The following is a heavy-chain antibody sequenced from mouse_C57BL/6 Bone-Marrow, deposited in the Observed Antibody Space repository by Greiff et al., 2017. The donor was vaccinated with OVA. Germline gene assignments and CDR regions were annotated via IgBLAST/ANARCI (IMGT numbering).Heavy chain of an antibody. J-gene: IGHJ2*01. D-gene: IGHD2-3*01. CDR2: ISDGGSYT. V-gene: IGHV5-4*03. CDR3: ARDGYYFDY. CDR1: GFTFSSYA. Sequence: EVMLVESGGGLVKPGGSLKLSCAASGFTFSSYAMSWVRQTPEKRLEWVATISDGGSYTYYPDNVKGRFTISRDNAKNNLYLQMSHLKSEDTAMYYCARDGYYFDYWGQGTTLTVSS.